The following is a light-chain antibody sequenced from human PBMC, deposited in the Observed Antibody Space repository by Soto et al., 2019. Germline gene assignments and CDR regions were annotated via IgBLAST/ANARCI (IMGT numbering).Light chain of an antibody. CDR3: SFSTSAIV. Sequence: QSVLTQPASVSGSPGQSITISCTGGSSDIGGYNYVSWFQQHPGKAPKLMIYEVTNRPSGVSNRFSGSKSGSTASLTISGLQAEDEGVYYCSFSTSAIVFGGGTKLTVL. J-gene: IGLJ2*01. CDR2: EVT. CDR1: SSDIGGYNY. V-gene: IGLV2-14*01.